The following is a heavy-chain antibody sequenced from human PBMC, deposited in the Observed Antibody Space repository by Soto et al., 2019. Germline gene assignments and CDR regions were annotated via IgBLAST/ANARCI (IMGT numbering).Heavy chain of an antibody. Sequence: SETLSLTWAVSGGSVSRDNWWSWVRQPPGKGLEWIGEIHHSGSANYNPSLKSRVTISVDKSKNQFSLNLNSVTDADTAVYYCTKNGYFALDYWGQGTLVTVSS. D-gene: IGHD2-21*01. CDR1: GGSVSRDNW. J-gene: IGHJ4*02. V-gene: IGHV4-4*02. CDR3: TKNGYFALDY. CDR2: IHHSGSA.